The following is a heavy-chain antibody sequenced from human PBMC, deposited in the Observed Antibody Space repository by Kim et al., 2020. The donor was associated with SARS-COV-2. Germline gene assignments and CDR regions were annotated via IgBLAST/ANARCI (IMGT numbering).Heavy chain of an antibody. J-gene: IGHJ4*02. Sequence: SGSTYYTPSLKSRVTISVDTSKNQFSLKLSSVTAADTAVYYCAGGYGMILWGQGTLVTVSS. D-gene: IGHD4-17*01. CDR3: AGGYGMIL. V-gene: IGHV4-31*02. CDR2: SGST.